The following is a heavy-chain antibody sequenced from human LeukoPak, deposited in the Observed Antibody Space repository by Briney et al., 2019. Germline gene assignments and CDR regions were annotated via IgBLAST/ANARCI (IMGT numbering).Heavy chain of an antibody. CDR3: ARDLRYCSSTSCYIGWFDP. CDR2: IYYSGST. D-gene: IGHD2-2*02. Sequence: SETLSLTCTVSGGSISSSSYYWGWIRQPPGKGLEWIGSIYYSGSTYYNPSLKSRVTISVDTSKNQFSLKLSSVTAADTAVYYCARDLRYCSSTSCYIGWFDPWGQGTLVTVSS. CDR1: GGSISSSSYY. V-gene: IGHV4-39*07. J-gene: IGHJ5*02.